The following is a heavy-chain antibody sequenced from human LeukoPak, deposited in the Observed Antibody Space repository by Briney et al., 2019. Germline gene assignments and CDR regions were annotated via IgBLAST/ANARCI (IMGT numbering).Heavy chain of an antibody. J-gene: IGHJ1*01. D-gene: IGHD3-22*01. Sequence: SETLSLTCSVSGDSVSRSDSYWDWVRQPPGKGLEWIGTIYHSGRTYYSPSLKSRVTMSVDPSNNQFSLNLRSVTAADTAVYYCARRRYYDGSGYLEWGQGTLLSVSS. V-gene: IGHV4-39*01. CDR1: GDSVSRSDSY. CDR2: IYHSGRT. CDR3: ARRRYYDGSGYLE.